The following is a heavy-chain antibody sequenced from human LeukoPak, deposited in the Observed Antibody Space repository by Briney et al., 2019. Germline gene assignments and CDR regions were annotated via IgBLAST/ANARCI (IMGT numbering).Heavy chain of an antibody. CDR1: GGTFSSYA. CDR2: IIPILGIA. D-gene: IGHD6-25*01. Sequence: SVKVSCKASGGTFSSYAISWVRQAPGQGLEWMGRIIPILGIANYAQKFQGRVTITADKSTSTAYMELSRLRSDDTAVYYCARDPENSDYLSGFDIWGQGTMVTVSS. J-gene: IGHJ3*02. V-gene: IGHV1-69*04. CDR3: ARDPENSDYLSGFDI.